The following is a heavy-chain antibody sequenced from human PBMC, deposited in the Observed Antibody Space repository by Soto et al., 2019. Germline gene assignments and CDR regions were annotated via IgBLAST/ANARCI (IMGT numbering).Heavy chain of an antibody. J-gene: IGHJ6*02. D-gene: IGHD4-17*01. V-gene: IGHV3-23*01. CDR3: AKEMGDYGRYYYYGMDV. Sequence: GGSLRLSCAASGFTFSSYSMSWVRQAPGKGLKWVSAISGSGGSTYYADSVKGRFTISRDNSKNTLYLQMNSLRAKDTAVYYCAKEMGDYGRYYYYGMDVWGQGTTVTVSS. CDR2: ISGSGGST. CDR1: GFTFSSYS.